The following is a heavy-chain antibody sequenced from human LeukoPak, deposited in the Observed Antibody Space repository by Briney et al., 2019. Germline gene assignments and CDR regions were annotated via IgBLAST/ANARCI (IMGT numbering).Heavy chain of an antibody. CDR1: GFTFSSYG. J-gene: IGHJ4*02. V-gene: IGHV3-33*01. D-gene: IGHD2-15*01. CDR3: ARGGVRCSGGSCYSPFDY. Sequence: PGGSLRLSCAASGFTFSSYGMHWVRQAPGKGLEWVAVIWYDGSNKYYADSVKGRFTISRDNSKNTLYLQMNSLRAEDTAVYYCARGGVRCSGGSCYSPFDYWGQGTLVTVSS. CDR2: IWYDGSNK.